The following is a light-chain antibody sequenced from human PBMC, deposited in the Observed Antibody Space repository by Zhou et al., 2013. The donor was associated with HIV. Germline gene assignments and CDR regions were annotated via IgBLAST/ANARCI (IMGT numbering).Light chain of an antibody. CDR1: SSDVGGYNY. CDR3: SSYTSTYVV. CDR2: DVS. Sequence: QSALTQPASVSGSPGQSITISCTGTSSDVGGYNYVSWYQQHPGKAPKLMIYDVSNRPSGVSNRFSGSKSGNTASLTISGLQAEDEADYYCSSYTSTYVVFGRRDQADRP. J-gene: IGLJ2*01. V-gene: IGLV2-14*03.